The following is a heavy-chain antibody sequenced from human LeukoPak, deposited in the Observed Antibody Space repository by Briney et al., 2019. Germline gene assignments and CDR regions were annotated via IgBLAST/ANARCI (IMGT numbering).Heavy chain of an antibody. V-gene: IGHV3-23*01. Sequence: GGSLRLSCAASGFTFSNYAMTWVRQPPGEGLEWVSTISTNIINTYYADSVKGRFTISRDNSKNTLYLQINSLRAEDTAIYYCGRGLRTFDIWGRGTMVAVSS. CDR2: ISTNIINT. J-gene: IGHJ3*02. CDR1: GFTFSNYA. CDR3: GRGLRTFDI. D-gene: IGHD3-10*01.